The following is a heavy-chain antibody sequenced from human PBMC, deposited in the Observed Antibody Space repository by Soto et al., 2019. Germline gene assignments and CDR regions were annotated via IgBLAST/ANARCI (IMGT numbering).Heavy chain of an antibody. V-gene: IGHV4-39*07. J-gene: IGHJ4*02. Sequence: SETLSLTCDVSGGSISSSRSYWAWFRQPPGKELEWIANIFYAGNTYYTPSLKSRVTISLDKSNNQFSLKLTSLTAADTAVYFCASSVVTPNVLTGNGFDSWGQGVLVTVSS. D-gene: IGHD3-9*01. CDR1: GGSISSSRSY. CDR2: IFYAGNT. CDR3: ASSVVTPNVLTGNGFDS.